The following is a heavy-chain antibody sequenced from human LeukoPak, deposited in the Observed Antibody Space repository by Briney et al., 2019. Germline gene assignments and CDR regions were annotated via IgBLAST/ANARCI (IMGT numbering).Heavy chain of an antibody. CDR3: ARRHRYEHSSFYYYYMDV. CDR1: NYTSFTGG. CDR2: ISAYNGDT. D-gene: IGHD6-13*01. J-gene: IGHJ6*03. Sequence: GASVKVSCKTSNYTSFTGGITWVRQAPGHELEWMGWISAYNGDTNYAQKFQGRVTMTTDTSTSTTYMELRRLRADDTAVYYCARRHRYEHSSFYYYYMDVWGKGTTVTVSS. V-gene: IGHV1-18*01.